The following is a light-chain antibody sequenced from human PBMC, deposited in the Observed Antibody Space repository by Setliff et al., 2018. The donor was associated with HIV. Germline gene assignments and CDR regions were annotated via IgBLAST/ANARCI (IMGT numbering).Light chain of an antibody. J-gene: IGLJ1*01. CDR1: SSDVGSYNL. CDR2: EVT. V-gene: IGLV2-23*02. Sequence: QSVLTQPASVSGSPGQSITVSCTGTSSDVGSYNLVSWYQQHPGKAPKLMIYEVTRRPSGVSSRFSGSKSGNTASLTISGLQAEDEADYYCCSYADTSTYVFGTGTKVTVL. CDR3: CSYADTSTYV.